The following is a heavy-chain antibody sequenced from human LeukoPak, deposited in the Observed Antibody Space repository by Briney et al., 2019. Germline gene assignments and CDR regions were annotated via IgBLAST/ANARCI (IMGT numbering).Heavy chain of an antibody. CDR3: ARAPPSWGRQIDY. J-gene: IGHJ4*02. D-gene: IGHD7-27*01. CDR2: ISAYNGNT. CDR1: GGTFSSYA. V-gene: IGHV1-18*01. Sequence: ASVKVSCKASGGTFSSYAISWVRQAPGQGLEWMGWISAYNGNTNYAQKLQGRVTMTTDTSTSTAYMELRSLRSDDTAVYYCARAPPSWGRQIDYWGQGTLVTVSS.